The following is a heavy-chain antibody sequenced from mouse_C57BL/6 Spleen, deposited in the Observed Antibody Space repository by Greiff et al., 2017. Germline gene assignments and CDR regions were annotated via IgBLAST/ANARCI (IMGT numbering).Heavy chain of an antibody. Sequence: QVQLQQSGAELVRPGASVTLSCKASGYTFTDSDMHWVKQTPVHGLEWIGAIDPETGGTAYNQKFKGKAILTADKSSSTAYMELRSLPSADSAIYYCTRPYGYDPYYAMDYWGQGTSVTVSS. CDR1: GYTFTDSD. CDR2: IDPETGGT. V-gene: IGHV1-15*01. CDR3: TRPYGYDPYYAMDY. J-gene: IGHJ4*01. D-gene: IGHD2-2*01.